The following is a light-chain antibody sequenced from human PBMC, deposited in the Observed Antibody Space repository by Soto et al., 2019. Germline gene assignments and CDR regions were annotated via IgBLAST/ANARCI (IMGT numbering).Light chain of an antibody. CDR1: QSVSSY. V-gene: IGKV3-11*01. Sequence: EMVSTQSPATLSLSPGERATLSCRASQSVSSYLAWYQQKPGQAPRLLIYDVSNRATGIPARFSGSGSGTDFTLTISSLEPEDFAVYYCQQRSNWPRTFGQGTKVDIK. CDR2: DVS. J-gene: IGKJ1*01. CDR3: QQRSNWPRT.